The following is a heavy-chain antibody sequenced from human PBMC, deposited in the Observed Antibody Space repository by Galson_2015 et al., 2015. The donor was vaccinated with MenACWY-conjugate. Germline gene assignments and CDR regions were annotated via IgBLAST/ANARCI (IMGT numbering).Heavy chain of an antibody. CDR3: ARNGKKRGIDVDYYDSSGYLYATPPFDY. Sequence: SLRLSCAASGFTFSSYGMHWVRQAPGKGLEWVAVISYDGSNKYYADSVKGRFTISRDNSKNTLYLQMNSLRAEDTAVYYCARNGKKRGIDVDYYDSSGYLYATPPFDYWGQGTLVTVSS. CDR1: GFTFSSYG. CDR2: ISYDGSNK. V-gene: IGHV3-30*03. D-gene: IGHD3-22*01. J-gene: IGHJ4*02.